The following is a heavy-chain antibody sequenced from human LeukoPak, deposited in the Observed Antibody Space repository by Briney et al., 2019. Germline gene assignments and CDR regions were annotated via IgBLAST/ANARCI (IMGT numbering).Heavy chain of an antibody. Sequence: ASVKVSCKASGYTFTGYYMHWVRQAPGQGLEWMGWINPNSGGTNYAQKFQGRVTMTRDTSISTAYMELSRLRSDDTAVYYCARAPGYSSSPRFDYWGQGTLVTVSS. D-gene: IGHD6-6*01. V-gene: IGHV1-2*02. CDR2: INPNSGGT. CDR3: ARAPGYSSSPRFDY. CDR1: GYTFTGYY. J-gene: IGHJ4*02.